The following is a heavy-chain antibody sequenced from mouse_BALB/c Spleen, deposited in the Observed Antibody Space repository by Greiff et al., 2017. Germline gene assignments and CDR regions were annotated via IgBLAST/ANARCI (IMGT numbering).Heavy chain of an antibody. V-gene: IGHV3-6*02. CDR3: AITTVVPYAMDY. CDR1: GYSITSGYY. CDR2: ISYDGSN. J-gene: IGHJ4*01. Sequence: EVKLQESGPGLVKPSQSLSLTCSVTGYSITSGYYWNWIRQFPGNTLEWMGYISYDGSNNYNPSLKNRISITRDTSKNQFFLKLNSVTTEDTATYYCAITTVVPYAMDYWGQGTSVTVSS. D-gene: IGHD1-1*01.